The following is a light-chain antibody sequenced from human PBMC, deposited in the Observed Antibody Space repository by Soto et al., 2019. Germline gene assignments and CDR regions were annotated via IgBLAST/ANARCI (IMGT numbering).Light chain of an antibody. V-gene: IGLV4-69*01. CDR3: QTLGTGIHGLV. CDR2: LNSDGSH. Sequence: QPVLTQSPSASASLGASVKLTCTLSSGHSSYAIAWHQQQPEKGPRYLMKLNSDGSHNKGDGIPDRFSGSSSGAERYLTISSLQSEDEADYYGQTLGTGIHGLVFGGGTKLTVL. J-gene: IGLJ2*01. CDR1: SGHSSYA.